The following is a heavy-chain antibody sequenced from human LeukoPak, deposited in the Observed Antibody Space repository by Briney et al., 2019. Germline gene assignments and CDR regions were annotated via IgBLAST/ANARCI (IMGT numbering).Heavy chain of an antibody. Sequence: SETLSLTCTVSGGSISSYYWSWIRQPPGKGLEWIGYIFYSGSTNYNPSLKSRVTISVDTSKNQFSLRLSSVTAADTAVYYCARDRRGVWFGEPLGFDPWGQGTLVTVSS. D-gene: IGHD3-10*01. V-gene: IGHV4-59*01. CDR2: IFYSGST. J-gene: IGHJ5*02. CDR1: GGSISSYY. CDR3: ARDRRGVWFGEPLGFDP.